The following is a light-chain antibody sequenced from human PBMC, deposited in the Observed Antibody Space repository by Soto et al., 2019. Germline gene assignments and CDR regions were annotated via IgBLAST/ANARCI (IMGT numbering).Light chain of an antibody. CDR2: KAT. Sequence: DIQLTQSPSTLSGSLGDRVTITCRASQTISRWLAWYKQKPGKAPKLLVYKATATKSGVRSRCSGTGTETKFTLTIRGLQHGDFATYYCRRNWNYPNTFGQGTRLEIK. CDR1: QTISRW. V-gene: IGKV1-5*03. CDR3: RRNWNYPNT. J-gene: IGKJ5*01.